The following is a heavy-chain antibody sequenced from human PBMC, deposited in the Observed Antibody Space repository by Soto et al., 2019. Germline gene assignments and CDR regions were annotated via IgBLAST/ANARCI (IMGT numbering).Heavy chain of an antibody. CDR3: TRGAEGMTGAGSLNYSYPMDV. CDR2: ISGSGGST. V-gene: IGHV3-23*01. Sequence: GGSLRLSCAASGFTFSSYAMSWVRQAPGKGLEWVSAISGSGGSTYYADSVKGRFTISRDNSKNTLYLQMNSLRAEDTAVYYCTRGAEGMTGAGSLNYSYPMDVWGQGTTVTVSS. CDR1: GFTFSSYA. D-gene: IGHD6-19*01. J-gene: IGHJ6*02.